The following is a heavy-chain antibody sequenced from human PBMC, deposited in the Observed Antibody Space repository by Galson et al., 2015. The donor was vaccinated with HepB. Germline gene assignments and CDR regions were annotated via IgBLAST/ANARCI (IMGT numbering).Heavy chain of an antibody. J-gene: IGHJ5*02. D-gene: IGHD3-10*01. V-gene: IGHV3-15*01. CDR1: GFTFSKAW. CDR3: TTMIRGVIVYFDP. CDR2: IKSKTDAGTT. Sequence: SLRLSCAASGFTFSKAWMSWVRQVPGKGLEWVGLIKSKTDAGTTDSAAPVKGRFTISRDDSKNTLYLQMNSLKTEDTAVYYCTTMIRGVIVYFDPWGQGTLVTVSS.